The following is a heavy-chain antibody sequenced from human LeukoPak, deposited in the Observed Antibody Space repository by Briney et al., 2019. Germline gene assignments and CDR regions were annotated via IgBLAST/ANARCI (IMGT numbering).Heavy chain of an antibody. CDR3: ARVFDDSSGYYFNWFYP. CDR2: IIPIFGTA. D-gene: IGHD3-22*01. V-gene: IGHV1-69*01. J-gene: IGHJ5*02. CDR1: GGTFSSYA. Sequence: ASVKVSCKASGGTFSSYAISWVRQAPGQGLEWMVGIIPIFGTANYAQKFQGRVTITADESTSTAYMELSRLRSEDTAVYYCARVFDDSSGYYFNWFYPWGQGTLVTVSS.